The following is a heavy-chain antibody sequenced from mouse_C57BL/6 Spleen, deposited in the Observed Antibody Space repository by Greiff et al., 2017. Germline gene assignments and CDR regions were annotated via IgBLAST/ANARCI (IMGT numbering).Heavy chain of an antibody. V-gene: IGHV1-82*01. CDR1: GYAFSSSW. Sequence: QVQLQQPGAELVRPGASVKISCKASGYAFSSSWMNWVKQRPGKGLEWIGRIYPGDGDTNYNGKFKGKATLTADKSSSTAYMQLSSLTSEDSAVYFCARGPFYYDYGYYFDYWGQGTTLTVSS. D-gene: IGHD2-4*01. CDR3: ARGPFYYDYGYYFDY. CDR2: IYPGDGDT. J-gene: IGHJ2*01.